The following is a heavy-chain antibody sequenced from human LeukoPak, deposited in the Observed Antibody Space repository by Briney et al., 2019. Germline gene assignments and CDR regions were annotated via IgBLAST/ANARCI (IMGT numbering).Heavy chain of an antibody. CDR2: INSDGSEG. Sequence: GGSLRLSCAVSGFTFSGFWMSWSRQAPGKGLEWVASINSDGSEGYYADVVKGRFTISRDNAKNSLYLQINSLRAEDTAVYYCARSSYSSSTSVWGQGTMVTVSS. CDR3: ARSSYSSSTSV. CDR1: GFTFSGFW. V-gene: IGHV3-7*03. J-gene: IGHJ3*01. D-gene: IGHD6-6*01.